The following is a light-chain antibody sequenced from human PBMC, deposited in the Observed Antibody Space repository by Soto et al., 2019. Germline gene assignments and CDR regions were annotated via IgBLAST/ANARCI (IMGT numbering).Light chain of an antibody. V-gene: IGLV2-14*01. Sequence: QSALTQPASVSGSPGQSITISCTGTSSDVGGYNYVSWYQQHRGKAPKLMIYDVSNRPSGVSNRLSGSKSGNTASLTIYGLQAEDEADYYCSSYTSSSTFYVFGTGTKLTVL. CDR2: DVS. CDR3: SSYTSSSTFYV. CDR1: SSDVGGYNY. J-gene: IGLJ1*01.